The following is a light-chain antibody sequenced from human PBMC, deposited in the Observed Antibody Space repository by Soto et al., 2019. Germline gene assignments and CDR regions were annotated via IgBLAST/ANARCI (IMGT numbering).Light chain of an antibody. CDR3: QAYDYSLTGMV. CDR2: GNR. J-gene: IGLJ3*02. CDR1: NSNLGAGYD. V-gene: IGLV1-40*01. Sequence: QAVVTQPPSVSGAPGQRVTLSCTGNNSNLGAGYDVHWYQQLPGAAPKLVIFGNRNRPSGVPERFSGSKSGTSASLAITGLQAEDEADYYCQAYDYSLTGMVFGGGTKLTVL.